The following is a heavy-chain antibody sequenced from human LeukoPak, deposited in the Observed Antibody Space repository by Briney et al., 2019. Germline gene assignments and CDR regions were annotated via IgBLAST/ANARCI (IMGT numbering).Heavy chain of an antibody. CDR3: AKGSYYDSSGSFYFDY. D-gene: IGHD3-22*01. CDR1: RFTFSSYA. V-gene: IGHV3-23*01. Sequence: GGSLRLSCAASRFTFSSYAMSWVRQAPGKGLEWVSAISGSGGSTHYADSVKGRFTISRDNSKNTLYVQVNSLGTEDTAAYYCAKGSYYDSSGSFYFDYWGQGTLVTVSS. CDR2: ISGSGGST. J-gene: IGHJ4*02.